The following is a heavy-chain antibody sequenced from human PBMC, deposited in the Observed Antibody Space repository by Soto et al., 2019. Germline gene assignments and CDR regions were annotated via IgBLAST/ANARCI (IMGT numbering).Heavy chain of an antibody. V-gene: IGHV1-2*04. CDR3: ARGGLRSYYYYGMDV. CDR2: INPNSGGT. Sequence: ASVKVSCKASGYTFTGYYMHWVRQAPGQGLEWMGWINPNSGGTNYAQKFQGWVTMTRDTSISTAYMELSRLRSDDTAVYYCARGGLRSYYYYGMDVWGQGTTVTVSS. J-gene: IGHJ6*02. CDR1: GYTFTGYY.